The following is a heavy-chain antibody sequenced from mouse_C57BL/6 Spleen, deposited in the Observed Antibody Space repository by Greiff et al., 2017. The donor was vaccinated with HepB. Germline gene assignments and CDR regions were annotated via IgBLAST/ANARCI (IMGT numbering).Heavy chain of an antibody. D-gene: IGHD2-3*01. V-gene: IGHV2-5*01. CDR1: GFSLTSYG. Sequence: QVQLQQSGPGLVQPSQSLSITCTVSGFSLTSYGVHWVRQSPGKGLEWLGVIWRGGSTEYNAAFMSRLSITKDNSTSQVFFKMNSLQADDTAIYYWTKFYDGYLYAMDYWGQGTSVTVSS. CDR3: TKFYDGYLYAMDY. CDR2: IWRGGST. J-gene: IGHJ4*01.